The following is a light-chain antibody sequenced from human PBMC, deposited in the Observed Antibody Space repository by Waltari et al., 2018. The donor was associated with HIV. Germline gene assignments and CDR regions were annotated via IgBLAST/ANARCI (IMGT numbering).Light chain of an antibody. CDR2: EVT. CDR3: TSYVSSASPE. V-gene: IGLV2-14*01. Sequence: QSALPQPASVSGSPGQSITISCTGTSSDINSENYVSWYQHHPAKAPKVIISEVTKRPSGVSSRFSGSKSGNTATLTISGLQAEDEADYFCTSYVSSASPEFGGWTRLTVL. J-gene: IGLJ3*02. CDR1: SSDINSENY.